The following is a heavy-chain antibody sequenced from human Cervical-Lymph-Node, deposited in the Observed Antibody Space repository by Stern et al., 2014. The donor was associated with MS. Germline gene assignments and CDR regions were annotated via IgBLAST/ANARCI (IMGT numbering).Heavy chain of an antibody. CDR2: YDPEEGKT. V-gene: IGHV1-24*01. CDR3: ATASRYDALDL. J-gene: IGHJ3*01. Sequence: VQLVESGAEVRKPGASVRVSCKVSGYSLSDLSMHWVRQAPGKGLEWLGGYDPEEGKTVYAQRFQGRVTMTEDTSTDTAYMELNSLRSDDTAVYHCATASRYDALDLWGQGTVVTVSS. CDR1: GYSLSDLS.